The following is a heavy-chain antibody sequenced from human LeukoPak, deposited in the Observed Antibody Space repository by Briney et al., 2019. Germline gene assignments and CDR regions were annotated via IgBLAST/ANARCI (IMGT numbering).Heavy chain of an antibody. D-gene: IGHD6-13*01. V-gene: IGHV3-48*03. CDR1: GFTFSSYE. CDR3: ARVFLIAAADL. CDR2: ISSSGSTI. Sequence: GGSLRLSCAASGFTFSSYEMNWVRQAPGKGLEWVSYISSSGSTIYYADSVKGRFTISRDNAKNSLYLQMNSLRAEDTAVYYCARVFLIAAADLWGQGTLVTVSS. J-gene: IGHJ4*02.